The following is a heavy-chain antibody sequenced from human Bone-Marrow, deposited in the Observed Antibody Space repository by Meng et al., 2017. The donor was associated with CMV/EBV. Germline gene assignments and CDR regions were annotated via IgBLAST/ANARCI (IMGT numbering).Heavy chain of an antibody. Sequence: GESLKISCAASGFSFSSYGMHWVRQAPGKGLEWVAVIWYDGSNKYYADSVKGRFTISRDNSKKTLYLQMNSLRAEDTAVYYCAKDHLYDTTGYSFFDNWGQGTLVTVSS. CDR3: AKDHLYDTTGYSFFDN. CDR2: IWYDGSNK. J-gene: IGHJ4*02. V-gene: IGHV3-33*06. CDR1: GFSFSSYG. D-gene: IGHD3-22*01.